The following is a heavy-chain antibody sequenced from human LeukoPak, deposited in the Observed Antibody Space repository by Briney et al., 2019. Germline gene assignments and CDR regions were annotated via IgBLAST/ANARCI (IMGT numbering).Heavy chain of an antibody. D-gene: IGHD3-22*01. CDR2: ISGSGGST. V-gene: IGHV3-23*01. Sequence: GGSLRLSCAASGFTFSNFGMSWVRQAPGKGLEWVSVISGSGGSTYYADSVKGRFTISRDNSKNTLYIQMNSLRAEDTAVYYCASAAQHYYDSSGYQGPLNAFDIWGQGTMVTVSS. J-gene: IGHJ3*02. CDR3: ASAAQHYYDSSGYQGPLNAFDI. CDR1: GFTFSNFG.